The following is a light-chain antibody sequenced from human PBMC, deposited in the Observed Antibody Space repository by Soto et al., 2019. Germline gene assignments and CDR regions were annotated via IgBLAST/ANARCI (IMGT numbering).Light chain of an antibody. CDR2: EVS. Sequence: QSALTQPPSASGSPGQSVTISCTGTSSDVGGYNYVSWYQQHPGKAPKLMIYEVSKRPSGVPDRFSGSKSGNTASLTVSGXXXEDEADYYCSSYAGSNNLGVFGGGTKVTVL. CDR3: SSYAGSNNLGV. J-gene: IGLJ2*01. V-gene: IGLV2-8*01. CDR1: SSDVGGYNY.